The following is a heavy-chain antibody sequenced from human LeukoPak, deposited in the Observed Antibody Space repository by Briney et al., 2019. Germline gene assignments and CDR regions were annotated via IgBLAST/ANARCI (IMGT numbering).Heavy chain of an antibody. D-gene: IGHD5-24*01. CDR3: ARVRDGHNDAYDI. J-gene: IGHJ3*02. CDR1: GYTFTSYD. CDR2: MNPNSGNT. Sequence: ASVKVSCKASGYTFTSYDINWVRQATGQGLEWMGWMNPNSGNTGYAQKFQGRVTITRNTSISTAYMELSSLKSEDTAVYYCARVRDGHNDAYDIWGQGTMVTVTS. V-gene: IGHV1-8*03.